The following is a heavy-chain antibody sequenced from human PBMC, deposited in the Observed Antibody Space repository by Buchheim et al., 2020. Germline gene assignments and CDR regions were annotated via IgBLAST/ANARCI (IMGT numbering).Heavy chain of an antibody. CDR2: SDSISSYT. V-gene: IGHV3-11*06. Sequence: QVQLVESGGGLVKPGGSLRLSCAASGFTFSDYYMSWIRQAPGKGLEWVSYSDSISSYTNYADSVKGRFTISRDNAKNSLYLQMNSLRAEDTAVYFCAIDLTIQLWSPLSYGMDVWGQGTT. D-gene: IGHD5-18*01. J-gene: IGHJ6*02. CDR3: AIDLTIQLWSPLSYGMDV. CDR1: GFTFSDYY.